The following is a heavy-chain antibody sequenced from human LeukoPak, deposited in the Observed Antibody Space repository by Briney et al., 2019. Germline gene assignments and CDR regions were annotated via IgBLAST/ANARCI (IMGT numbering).Heavy chain of an antibody. CDR1: GYSFTSYW. D-gene: IGHD6-13*01. V-gene: IGHV5-51*01. Sequence: GESLKISCKGSGYSFTSYWIGWVRQMPGKGLEWMGIIYPGDSDTRYSPSFQGQVTISADESISTAYLQWSSLKASDTAMYYCAEKSGAAADAFDIWGQGTMVTVSS. CDR2: IYPGDSDT. CDR3: AEKSGAAADAFDI. J-gene: IGHJ3*02.